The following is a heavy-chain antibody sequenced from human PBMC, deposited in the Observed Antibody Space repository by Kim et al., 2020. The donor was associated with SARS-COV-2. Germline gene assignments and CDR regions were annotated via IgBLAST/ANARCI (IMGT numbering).Heavy chain of an antibody. D-gene: IGHD1-20*01. Sequence: ASVKVSCKASRYTFTDFYIHRVRQAPGQGPEWMGWINPSSGGTNYAQNFQDRVTMTWDTSISTVYMEVRRLKSDDTAVYYCAAATHNTSSYTVAYWGQGALVTVSS. CDR1: RYTFTDFY. CDR3: AAATHNTSSYTVAY. V-gene: IGHV1-2*02. J-gene: IGHJ4*02. CDR2: INPSSGGT.